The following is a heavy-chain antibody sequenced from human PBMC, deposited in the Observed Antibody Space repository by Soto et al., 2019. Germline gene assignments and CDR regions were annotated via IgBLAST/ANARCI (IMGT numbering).Heavy chain of an antibody. V-gene: IGHV1-69*06. CDR3: ATSLELGLGWHDS. J-gene: IGHJ4*02. CDR1: GDTFISYG. Sequence: AASVKVSCKASGDTFISYGITWVRQAPGQGLEWMGGIISIFGAANYSQKFQGRVTITADKSTSTAYMELSSLRSEDTAMYYCATSLELGLGWHDSWGPGTLVTVSS. CDR2: IISIFGAA. D-gene: IGHD3-3*02.